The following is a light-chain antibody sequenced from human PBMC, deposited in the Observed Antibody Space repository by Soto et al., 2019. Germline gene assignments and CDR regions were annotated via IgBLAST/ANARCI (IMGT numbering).Light chain of an antibody. Sequence: EIVLTQSPGTRSLSPGERATLSCRASQSVSSSYLAWYQHKPGQAPRLLIYGASSRATGIPDRFSGSGSGTDFTLTISRLEPEDFAVYYCQQYGTSPHTFGQGTKREIK. V-gene: IGKV3-20*01. CDR2: GAS. J-gene: IGKJ2*01. CDR1: QSVSSSY. CDR3: QQYGTSPHT.